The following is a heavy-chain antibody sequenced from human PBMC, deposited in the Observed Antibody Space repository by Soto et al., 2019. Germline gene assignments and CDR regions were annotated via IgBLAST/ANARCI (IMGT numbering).Heavy chain of an antibody. CDR2: ISASNGNI. V-gene: IGHV1-18*01. Sequence: QVQLVQSGAEVKKPGASVRVSCKASGYTFTTYGISWVRQAPGQGLEWMGWISASNGNIYYGQKFQGRVTMTTDSFTSTAYIELSSLTSDDTAVYYCARSLPYSSIGDSWGRGTRVTVSS. D-gene: IGHD6-13*01. J-gene: IGHJ4*02. CDR1: GYTFTTYG. CDR3: ARSLPYSSIGDS.